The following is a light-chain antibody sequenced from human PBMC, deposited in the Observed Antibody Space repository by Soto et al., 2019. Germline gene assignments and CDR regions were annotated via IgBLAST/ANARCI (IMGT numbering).Light chain of an antibody. CDR3: SSYTSSSTVV. J-gene: IGLJ2*01. V-gene: IGLV2-14*03. Sequence: QSALTQPASVSGSPGQSITISCTGTSSDVGGYNYVSWYQQHPGKAPKVMIYDVSNRPSGVSNRFSGSKSGNTASLTISGLQAEGEADYYCSSYTSSSTVVFGGGTKLTVL. CDR2: DVS. CDR1: SSDVGGYNY.